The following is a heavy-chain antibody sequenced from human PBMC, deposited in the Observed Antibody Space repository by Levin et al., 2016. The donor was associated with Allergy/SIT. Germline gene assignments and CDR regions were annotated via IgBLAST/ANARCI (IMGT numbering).Heavy chain of an antibody. V-gene: IGHV4-34*01. CDR2: INHSGST. J-gene: IGHJ2*01. Sequence: SETLSLTCAVYGGSFSGYYWSWIRQPPGKGLEWIGEINHSGSTNYNPSLKSRVTISVDTSKNQFSLKLSSVTAADTAVYYCARRRTRGYFDLWGRGTLVTVSS. CDR1: GGSFSGYY. CDR3: ARRRTRGYFDL.